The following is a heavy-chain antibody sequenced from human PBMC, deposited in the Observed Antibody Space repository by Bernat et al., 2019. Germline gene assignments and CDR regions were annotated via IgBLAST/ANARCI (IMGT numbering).Heavy chain of an antibody. Sequence: QVQLQESGPGLVKPSQTLSLTCTVSGGSISSGGYYWSWIRQHPGKGLEWIGYIYYSGSPYYNPSLKSRVTISVDTSKNQFSLKLSSVTAADTAVYYCARDNVASGSYYAVYGMDVWGQGTTVTVSS. J-gene: IGHJ6*02. V-gene: IGHV4-31*03. CDR1: GGSISSGGYY. CDR3: ARDNVASGSYYAVYGMDV. CDR2: IYYSGSP. D-gene: IGHD3-10*01.